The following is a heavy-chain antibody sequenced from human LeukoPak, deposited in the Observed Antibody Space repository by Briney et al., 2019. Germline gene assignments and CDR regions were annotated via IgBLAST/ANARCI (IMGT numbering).Heavy chain of an antibody. CDR3: AKDHYWSIDY. J-gene: IGHJ4*02. CDR2: IKGDGIST. Sequence: GGSLRLSCAASGFDFSSNWMHWVRHAPGQGLVWVSRIKGDGISTNYAGSVKGRFTISRDIAKNTLYLQMNSLRAEDTGVYYCAKDHYWSIDYWGRGTLVTVSS. D-gene: IGHD3-3*01. CDR1: GFDFSSNW. V-gene: IGHV3-74*01.